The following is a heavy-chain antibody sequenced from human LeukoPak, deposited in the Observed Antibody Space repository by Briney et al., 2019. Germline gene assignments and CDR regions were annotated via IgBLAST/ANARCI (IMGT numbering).Heavy chain of an antibody. CDR3: ARGAIIIAVAGYYFDY. D-gene: IGHD6-19*01. CDR1: GFTFSSYA. CDR2: ISYDGSNK. J-gene: IGHJ4*02. Sequence: GGSLRLSCAASGFTFSSYAMHGVRQAPGKVLEGGAVISYDGSNKYYADSVKGRFTISRDNSKNTLYLQMNSLRAEDTAVYYCARGAIIIAVAGYYFDYWGQGTLVTVSS. V-gene: IGHV3-30*04.